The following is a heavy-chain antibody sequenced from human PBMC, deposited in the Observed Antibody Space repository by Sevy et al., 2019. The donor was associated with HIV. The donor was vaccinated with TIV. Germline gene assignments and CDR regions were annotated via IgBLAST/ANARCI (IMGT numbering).Heavy chain of an antibody. J-gene: IGHJ3*02. CDR2: IYSGVTT. D-gene: IGHD3-22*01. V-gene: IGHV3-53*01. CDR3: ARVSVYYYDSSGYYTTGNAFDI. Sequence: GGSLRLSCAASGFTVGSNYMSWVRQAPGKGLEWVSIIYSGVTTSYADSVKGRFTISGDNSKNTLYLQMNCVRAEYTAVYYCARVSVYYYDSSGYYTTGNAFDIWGQGTMVTVSS. CDR1: GFTVGSNY.